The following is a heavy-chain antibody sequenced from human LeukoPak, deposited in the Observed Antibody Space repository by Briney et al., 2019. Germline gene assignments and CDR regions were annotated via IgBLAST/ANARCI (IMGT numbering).Heavy chain of an antibody. CDR2: IINNGGYT. D-gene: IGHD3-10*01. V-gene: IGHV3-23*01. J-gene: IGHJ4*02. CDR1: GFTFSSSA. CDR3: ARDRGPRTGFMVREAYDY. Sequence: GGSLRLSCAASGFTFSSSAMSWVRQAPGKGLEWVSAIINNGGYTYYADSVQGRFTISRDNSKSTLCLQMNSLRVEDTAVYYCARDRGPRTGFMVREAYDYWGQGTLVTVSS.